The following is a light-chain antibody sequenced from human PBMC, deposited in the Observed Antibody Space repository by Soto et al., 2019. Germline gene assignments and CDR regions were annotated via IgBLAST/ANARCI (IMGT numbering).Light chain of an antibody. CDR2: RTS. CDR1: QSISSN. Sequence: IVMTQSPATLSVSPGERATLSCRASQSISSNLAWYQQKPGQAPRLLMFRTSSRATGFPARFSGRGSGTEFNLTISSLQSADFGVYYCQQYNNWPCATLGGGTKVDIK. CDR3: QQYNNWPCAT. V-gene: IGKV3-15*01. J-gene: IGKJ4*01.